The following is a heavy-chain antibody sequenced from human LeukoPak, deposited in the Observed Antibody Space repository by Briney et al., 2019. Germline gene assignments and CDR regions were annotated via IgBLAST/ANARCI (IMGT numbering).Heavy chain of an antibody. CDR1: GLTFSTHA. V-gene: IGHV3-30*04. J-gene: IGHJ4*02. D-gene: IGHD6-19*01. CDR3: ARPTFSIAVAGRFDY. CDR2: ISYDGSNK. Sequence: PGGSRRLSCAASGLTFSTHAMIWVWVRQAPGKGLEWVAVISYDGSNKYYADSVKGRFTISRDNSKNTLYLQMNSLRAEDTAVYYCARPTFSIAVAGRFDYWGQGTLVTVSS.